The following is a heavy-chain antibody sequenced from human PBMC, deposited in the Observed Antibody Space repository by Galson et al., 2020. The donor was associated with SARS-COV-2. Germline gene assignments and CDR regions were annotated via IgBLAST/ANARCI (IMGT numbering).Heavy chain of an antibody. D-gene: IGHD3-9*01. CDR1: GYTFTSYG. CDR2: ISAYNGNT. CDR3: ARRGYYDILTGPVTYGMDV. V-gene: IGHV1-18*01. Sequence: ASVKVSCKASGYTFTSYGISWVRQAPGQGLEWMGWISAYNGNTNYAQKLQGRVTMTTDTSTSTAYMELRSLRSDDTAVYYCARRGYYDILTGPVTYGMDVWGQGTTVTVSS. J-gene: IGHJ6*02.